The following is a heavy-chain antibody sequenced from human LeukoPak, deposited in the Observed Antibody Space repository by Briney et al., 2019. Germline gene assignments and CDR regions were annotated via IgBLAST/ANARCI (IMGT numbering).Heavy chain of an antibody. J-gene: IGHJ4*02. V-gene: IGHV3-23*01. Sequence: PGGSLRLSCAASGFTFSSYGMSWVRQAPGKGLEWVSAISGSGGSTYYADSVKGRFTISRDNSKNSLYLQMNSLRTEDTALYYCASLSMTTEGCWGQGTLVTVSS. CDR1: GFTFSSYG. CDR3: ASLSMTTEGC. CDR2: ISGSGGST. D-gene: IGHD4-17*01.